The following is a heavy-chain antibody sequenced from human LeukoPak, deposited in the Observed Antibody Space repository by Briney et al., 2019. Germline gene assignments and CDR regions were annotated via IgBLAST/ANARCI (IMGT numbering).Heavy chain of an antibody. D-gene: IGHD1-26*01. Sequence: TGGSLRLSCTASGFTFGDYAMSWVRQAPGKGLEWVGFIRSKAYGGTTEYAASVKGRFTISRDDSKNLLYLQMNSLKTEDTAVYYCTPHGSSPYYFDYWGQGTLVTVSS. V-gene: IGHV3-49*04. CDR1: GFTFGDYA. CDR3: TPHGSSPYYFDY. J-gene: IGHJ4*02. CDR2: IRSKAYGGTT.